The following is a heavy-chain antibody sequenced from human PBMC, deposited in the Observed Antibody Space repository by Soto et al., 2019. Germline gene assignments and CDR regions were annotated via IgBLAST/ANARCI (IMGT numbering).Heavy chain of an antibody. D-gene: IGHD3-16*01. Sequence: ASVKVSCKASGFNFAGYFLHWVRQAPGQGLEWMGWINPNSGATKDAQKFQGRVTMTWDTSISSAYIELVSLRFDDAAVYYCAGAFGGSPREFENGGQGPRVTFPS. V-gene: IGHV1-2*02. CDR1: GFNFAGYF. CDR2: INPNSGAT. CDR3: AGAFGGSPREFEN. J-gene: IGHJ4*02.